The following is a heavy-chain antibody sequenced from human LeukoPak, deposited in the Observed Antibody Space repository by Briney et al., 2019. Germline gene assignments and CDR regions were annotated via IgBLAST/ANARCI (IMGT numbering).Heavy chain of an antibody. CDR1: GGSFSGCY. Sequence: SETLSLTCAVYGGSFSGCYWSWIRQPPGKGLEWIGEINHSGSTNYNPSLKSRVTISVDTSKNQFSLKLSSVTAADTAVYYCARHRRYCSSTSCSDSGYDDYWGQGALVTVSS. D-gene: IGHD2-2*01. V-gene: IGHV4-34*01. CDR2: INHSGST. J-gene: IGHJ4*02. CDR3: ARHRRYCSSTSCSDSGYDDY.